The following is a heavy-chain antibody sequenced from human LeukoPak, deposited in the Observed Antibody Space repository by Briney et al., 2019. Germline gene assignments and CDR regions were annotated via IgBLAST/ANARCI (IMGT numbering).Heavy chain of an antibody. Sequence: HPGGSLRLSCTASEFTFGDFAISWVRQAPGKGLEWVSAISGSGSYTDYADSVKGRFTISKDNSKNTLYMRMSSLRAEDTAVYYCAKRRYDSSGHFDSWGQGTLVTVSS. CDR2: ISGSGSYT. D-gene: IGHD3-22*01. J-gene: IGHJ4*02. V-gene: IGHV3-23*01. CDR3: AKRRYDSSGHFDS. CDR1: EFTFGDFA.